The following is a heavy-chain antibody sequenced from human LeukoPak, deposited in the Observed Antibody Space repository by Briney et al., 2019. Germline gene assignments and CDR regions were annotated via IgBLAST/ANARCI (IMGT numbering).Heavy chain of an antibody. CDR2: INHSGST. Sequence: PSETLSLTCAVYGGSFSGYYWSWIRQPPGKGLEWIGEINHSGSTNYNPSLKSRVTISVDTSKNQFSLKLSSVTAADTAVYYCARGRHAVAGTRRPYYFDYWGQGTLVTVSS. CDR1: GGSFSGYY. J-gene: IGHJ4*02. D-gene: IGHD6-19*01. CDR3: ARGRHAVAGTRRPYYFDY. V-gene: IGHV4-34*01.